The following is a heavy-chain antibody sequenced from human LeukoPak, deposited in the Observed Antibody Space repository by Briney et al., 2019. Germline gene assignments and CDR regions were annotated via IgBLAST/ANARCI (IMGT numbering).Heavy chain of an antibody. D-gene: IGHD2-15*01. CDR3: AREVGGNWFDH. CDR1: GGTFISYA. Sequence: SSVKVSCKASGGTFISYAISWVRQAPGQGLEWMGRIIPIFGTASYAQKFQGRVTITTDESTSTAYMELSSLRSEDTAVYYCAREVGGNWFDHWGQGTLVTVSS. J-gene: IGHJ5*02. V-gene: IGHV1-69*05. CDR2: IIPIFGTA.